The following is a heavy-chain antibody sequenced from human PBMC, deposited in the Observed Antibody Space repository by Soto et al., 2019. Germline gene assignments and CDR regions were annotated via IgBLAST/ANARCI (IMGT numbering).Heavy chain of an antibody. J-gene: IGHJ5*02. D-gene: IGHD6-13*01. CDR2: IYYSGST. CDR1: GGSISSSSYY. CDR3: ARHQSHSSSYVDP. V-gene: IGHV4-39*01. Sequence: SETLSLTCTVSGGSISSSSYYWGWIRQPPGKGLEWIGTIYYSGSTYYNPSLKSRVTISVDTSKNQFSLKLSSVTAADTAVYYCARHQSHSSSYVDPWGQGTLVTVSS.